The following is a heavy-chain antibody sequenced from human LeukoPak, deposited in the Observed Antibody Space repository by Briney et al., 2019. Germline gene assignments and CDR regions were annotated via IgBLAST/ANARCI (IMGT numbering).Heavy chain of an antibody. Sequence: PSQTLSLTCAVSGGSISSGGYSWSWIRQPPGKGLEWIGYIYHSGSTYYNPSLKSRVTISVDRSKNQFSLKLSSVTAADTAVYYCARGGGGDYDFWSGYPLTPYYFDYWGQGTLVTVSS. D-gene: IGHD3-3*01. J-gene: IGHJ4*02. V-gene: IGHV4-30-2*01. CDR2: IYHSGST. CDR1: GGSISSGGYS. CDR3: ARGGGGDYDFWSGYPLTPYYFDY.